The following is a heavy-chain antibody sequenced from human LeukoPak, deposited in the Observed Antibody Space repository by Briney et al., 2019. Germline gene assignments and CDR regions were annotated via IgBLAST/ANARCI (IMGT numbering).Heavy chain of an antibody. D-gene: IGHD2-2*01. Sequence: PGGSLRLSCTASGFTFSTYATHWVRQAPGKGLEWVSYISSSGYTIYYADSVKGRFTISRDNAKNSLYLQMNSLRAEDTAVYYCAREDCSSTSCYDPSVSDYWGQGTLVTVSS. CDR3: AREDCSSTSCYDPSVSDY. J-gene: IGHJ4*02. CDR2: ISSSGYTI. CDR1: GFTFSTYA. V-gene: IGHV3-48*03.